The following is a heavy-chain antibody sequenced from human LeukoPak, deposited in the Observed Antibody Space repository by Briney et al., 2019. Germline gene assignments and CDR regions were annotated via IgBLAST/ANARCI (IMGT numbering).Heavy chain of an antibody. V-gene: IGHV3-23*01. J-gene: IGHJ4*02. Sequence: GGSLRLSCAASGFPFTAYAMSWVRQAPGKGLEWVSAISGRGGRTYYADSVKGRFTISRDNSENTLYLQMNRLRADDTAIYYCAKSTWFDYFDYWGQGTLVTVSS. CDR2: ISGRGGRT. CDR1: GFPFTAYA. CDR3: AKSTWFDYFDY. D-gene: IGHD3-9*01.